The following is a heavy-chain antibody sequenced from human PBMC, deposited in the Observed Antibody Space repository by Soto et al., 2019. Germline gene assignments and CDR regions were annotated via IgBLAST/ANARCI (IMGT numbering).Heavy chain of an antibody. CDR3: ATARPTSGTAYGLDI. CDR1: GFTFSGYS. CDR2: IGSTGSVT. Sequence: EVQLVESGGGLVQPGGSLRLSCAVSGFTFSGYSFNWVRQAPGRGLEWVSFIGSTGSVTHYADSVMGRFTISRDNARNSLYLQMDSLRADDTAVYRCATARPTSGTAYGLDIWGQGTVVTVSS. V-gene: IGHV3-48*04. J-gene: IGHJ3*02. D-gene: IGHD4-17*01.